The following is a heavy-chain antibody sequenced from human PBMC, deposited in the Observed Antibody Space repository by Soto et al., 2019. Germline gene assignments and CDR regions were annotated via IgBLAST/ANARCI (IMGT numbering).Heavy chain of an antibody. V-gene: IGHV1-46*03. CDR3: ARGNRNYYYMDV. Sequence: ASVKVYCQASGYTFTSYNMHWVRQAPGQGLEWMGIINPSGGSTSYAQKFQGRVTMTRDTSTSTVYMELSSLRSEDTAVYYCARGNRNYYYMDVWGKGTTVTVSS. CDR2: INPSGGST. J-gene: IGHJ6*03. CDR1: GYTFTSYN.